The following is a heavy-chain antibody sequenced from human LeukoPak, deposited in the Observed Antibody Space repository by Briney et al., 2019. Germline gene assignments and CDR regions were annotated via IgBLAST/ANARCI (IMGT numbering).Heavy chain of an antibody. Sequence: PGGSLRLSCAASGFTFSDYYMSWIRQAPGKGLEWVSYISSSGNTIYYADSMKGRFTISRDNAQNSLYLQMNSLRAEDTAVYYCARHALRDFDWLSPLDYWGQGTLVAVSS. D-gene: IGHD3-9*01. V-gene: IGHV3-11*01. J-gene: IGHJ4*02. CDR3: ARHALRDFDWLSPLDY. CDR1: GFTFSDYY. CDR2: ISSSGNTI.